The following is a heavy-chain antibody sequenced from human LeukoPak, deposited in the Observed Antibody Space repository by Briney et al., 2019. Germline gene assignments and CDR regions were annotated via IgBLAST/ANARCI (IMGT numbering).Heavy chain of an antibody. CDR1: GFTVSSNY. Sequence: GGFLGLSCAASGFTVSSNYMSWVRQAPGKGLEWVSIIYSGGSTYYADFVKGRFTISRDNSKNTLYLQMNSLRVGDTAVYYCASGVATVTQYYFDYWGQGTLVTVSS. CDR2: IYSGGST. D-gene: IGHD4-17*01. J-gene: IGHJ4*02. V-gene: IGHV3-53*01. CDR3: ASGVATVTQYYFDY.